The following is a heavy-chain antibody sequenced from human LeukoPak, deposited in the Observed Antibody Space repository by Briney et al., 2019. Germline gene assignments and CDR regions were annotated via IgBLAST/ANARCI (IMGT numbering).Heavy chain of an antibody. CDR3: AKRNRNIVVVVAAFFDY. J-gene: IGHJ4*02. CDR1: GFTLSSYA. CDR2: ISGSGGST. D-gene: IGHD2-15*01. V-gene: IGHV3-23*01. Sequence: GGSLKLSCAASGFTLSSYAMSWVRQAPGMGLEWVSAISGSGGSTYYADSVKGRFTISRDNSKNTLYLQMNSLRAEDTAVYYCAKRNRNIVVVVAAFFDYWGQGTLVTVSS.